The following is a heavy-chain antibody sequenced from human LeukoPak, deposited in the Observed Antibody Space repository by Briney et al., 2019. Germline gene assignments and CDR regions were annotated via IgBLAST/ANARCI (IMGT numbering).Heavy chain of an antibody. J-gene: IGHJ4*02. CDR1: GFTFSSYA. CDR3: ARATPDYGGNGMGFDY. V-gene: IGHV3-30-3*01. D-gene: IGHD4-23*01. Sequence: GRSLRLSCAASGFTFSSYAMHWVRQAPGKGLEWVAVISYDGSNKYYADSVKGRFTISGDNSKNTLYLQMDSLRAEDTAVYYCARATPDYGGNGMGFDYWGQGTLVTVSS. CDR2: ISYDGSNK.